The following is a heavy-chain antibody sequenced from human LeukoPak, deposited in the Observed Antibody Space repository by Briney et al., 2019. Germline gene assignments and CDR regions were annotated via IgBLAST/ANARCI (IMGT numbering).Heavy chain of an antibody. V-gene: IGHV3-7*01. CDR3: ARIGSGTQSCDC. Sequence: GGSLRLSCAASGFIFSKYWMSWVRQAPGKGLEGVANINQDEREKYYVDSVKGRFTISRDNAKNSVYLQMNSLRADDTAVYYCARIGSGTQSCDCWGQGALVTVSS. CDR1: GFIFSKYW. J-gene: IGHJ4*02. D-gene: IGHD6-19*01. CDR2: INQDEREK.